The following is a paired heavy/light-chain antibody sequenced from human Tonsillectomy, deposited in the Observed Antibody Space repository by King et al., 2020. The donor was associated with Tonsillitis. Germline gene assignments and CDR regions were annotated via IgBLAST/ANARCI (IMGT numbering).Light chain of an antibody. J-gene: IGLJ2*01. Sequence: QAVVTQEPSLIVSPGGTVTLTCGSTTGPVSSGHFPCWIQQKPGQAPTTLIYDTTNRHSWTPARFSGSLLGGKAALTLSGALYEDEADYYCLLSYGGVRIFGGGTKLTVL. CDR3: LLSYGGVRI. CDR2: DTT. CDR1: TGPVSSGHF. V-gene: IGLV7-46*01.
Heavy chain of an antibody. D-gene: IGHD3-10*01. CDR1: GYTLGTYP. V-gene: IGHV1-18*01. CDR2: FNVHNGDI. Sequence: QVHLVQSGPQLKKPGASVKVSCRVSGYTLGTYPITWVRQAPGQGLEWMGLFNVHNGDINYAQKFQGRVAMTTDTSTRTAYLELRSLTFDDTAVYFCARLRGQFGESSDFSTESDQSMDVWGKGTTVTVS. J-gene: IGHJ6*03. CDR3: ARLRGQFGESSDFSTESDQSMDV.